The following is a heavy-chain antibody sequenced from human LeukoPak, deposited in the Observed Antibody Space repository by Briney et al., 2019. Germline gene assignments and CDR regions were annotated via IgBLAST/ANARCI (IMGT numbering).Heavy chain of an antibody. D-gene: IGHD4-17*01. Sequence: GGSLRLSCAASGFTFSSYAMSWVRQAPGKGLEWVSGISGSGGSTYYADSVKGRFTISRDNAKNSLYLQMNSLRAEDTAVYYCARDPLPDYGDYDLYVDYWGQGTLVTVSS. V-gene: IGHV3-23*01. CDR1: GFTFSSYA. J-gene: IGHJ4*02. CDR3: ARDPLPDYGDYDLYVDY. CDR2: ISGSGGST.